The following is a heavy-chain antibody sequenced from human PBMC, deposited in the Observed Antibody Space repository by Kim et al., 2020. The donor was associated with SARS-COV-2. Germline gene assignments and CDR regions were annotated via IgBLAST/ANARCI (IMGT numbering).Heavy chain of an antibody. CDR1: GYTFTSYG. V-gene: IGHV1-18*01. CDR3: AIGRLVYFDWLLYNPPTYYFDY. CDR2: ISAYNGNT. J-gene: IGHJ4*02. D-gene: IGHD3-9*01. Sequence: ASVKVSCKASGYTFTSYGISWVRQAPGQGLEWMGWISAYNGNTNYAQKLQGRVTMTTDTSTSTAYMELRSLRSDDTAVYYCAIGRLVYFDWLLYNPPTYYFDYWGQGTLVTVSS.